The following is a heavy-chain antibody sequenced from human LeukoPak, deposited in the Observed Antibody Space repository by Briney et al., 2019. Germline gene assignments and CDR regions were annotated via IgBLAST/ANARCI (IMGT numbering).Heavy chain of an antibody. J-gene: IGHJ4*02. CDR3: ARERNCGGDCYYFDY. D-gene: IGHD2-21*02. CDR1: GGSISSGGYY. Sequence: PSETLSLTCTVSGGSISSGGYYWSWIRQHPGKGLEGIGYIHYSGSTYYNLSLKSRVTISVDTSKHQLSLKLSSVTAADTAVYYCARERNCGGDCYYFDYWGQGTLVTVSS. V-gene: IGHV4-31*03. CDR2: IHYSGST.